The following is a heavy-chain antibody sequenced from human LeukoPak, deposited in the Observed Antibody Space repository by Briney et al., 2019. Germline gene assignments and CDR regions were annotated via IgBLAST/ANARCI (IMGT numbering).Heavy chain of an antibody. V-gene: IGHV3-11*01. J-gene: IGHJ4*02. Sequence: GGSLRLSCAASVFTFSDYYMSWIRQAPGTGLEWVSYISSSSPTMYYADSVKGRFSISRDNAKNSLYLQMNSLRAEDTAMCYCAREYTSGSYYIDYWGQGTLVTVSS. CDR3: AREYTSGSYYIDY. D-gene: IGHD3-10*01. CDR1: VFTFSDYY. CDR2: ISSSSPTM.